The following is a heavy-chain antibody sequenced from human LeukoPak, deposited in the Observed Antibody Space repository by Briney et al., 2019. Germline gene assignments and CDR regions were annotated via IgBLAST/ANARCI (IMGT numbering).Heavy chain of an antibody. CDR3: AKEGYSSGWRSYYYYYYMDV. CDR1: GFTFSSHG. V-gene: IGHV3-23*01. Sequence: GGTLRLSCAAAGFTFSSHGMSWVRQAPGKGLEWVSTISGSGDYTYYADSVKGRFTISRDNSKNTLYLQMNSLRAEDTAIYYCAKEGYSSGWRSYYYYYYMDVWGKGTTVTISS. CDR2: ISGSGDYT. D-gene: IGHD6-19*01. J-gene: IGHJ6*03.